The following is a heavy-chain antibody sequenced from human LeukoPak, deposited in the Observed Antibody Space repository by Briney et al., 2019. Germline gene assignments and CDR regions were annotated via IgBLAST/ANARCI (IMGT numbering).Heavy chain of an antibody. D-gene: IGHD4-23*01. V-gene: IGHV3-30*18. CDR3: AKATVGTSWAFDI. J-gene: IGHJ3*02. CDR2: ISYDGSDK. Sequence: QPGRSLRLSCAASGFTFSSYDMHWVRQAPGKGLEWVAVISYDGSDKYYADSVKGRFTISRDNSKNTLYLQMNSLRAEDTAVYYCAKATVGTSWAFDIWGQGTMVTVSS. CDR1: GFTFSSYD.